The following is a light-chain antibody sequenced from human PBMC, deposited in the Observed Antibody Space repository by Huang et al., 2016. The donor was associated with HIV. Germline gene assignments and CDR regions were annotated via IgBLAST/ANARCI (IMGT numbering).Light chain of an antibody. J-gene: IGKJ3*01. CDR1: QAISTF. Sequence: AIQMTQSPSSLSASPGDRITIACRASQAISTFLACYQQKPGRPPKLLIHTASLLQSGVPSGFNATGSGTDFTLTVTCLQSEDFASYYCQQYYSHSTFGPGTKV. CDR3: QQYYSHST. CDR2: TAS. V-gene: IGKV1-8*01.